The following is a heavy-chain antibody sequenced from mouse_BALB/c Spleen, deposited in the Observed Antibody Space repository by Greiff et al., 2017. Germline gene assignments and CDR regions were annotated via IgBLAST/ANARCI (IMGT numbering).Heavy chain of an antibody. J-gene: IGHJ1*01. V-gene: IGHV5-6*01. CDR3: ARPPASYWYFDV. CDR2: ISSGGSYT. CDR1: GFTFSSYG. D-gene: IGHD6-1*01. Sequence: EVKLMESGGDLVKPGGSLKLSCAASGFTFSSYGMSWVRQTPDKRLEWVATISSGGSYTYYPDSVKGRFTISRDNAKNTLYLQMSSLKSEDTAMYYCARPPASYWYFDVWGAGTTVTVSS.